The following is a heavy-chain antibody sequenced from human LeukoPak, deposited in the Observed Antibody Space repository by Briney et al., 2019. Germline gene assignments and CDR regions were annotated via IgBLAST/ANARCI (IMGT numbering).Heavy chain of an antibody. CDR2: INYSGFT. Sequence: SETLSLTCTASGGSINSYYWSWIPQPPGHGLEWIRYINYSGFTKYNHSLKSRVPISLETSNNQFSLKLSSVTAADTAVYYCGRHDSVPVFQRGVDVWGLGTTVTVSS. CDR1: GGSINSYY. D-gene: IGHD2-2*01. J-gene: IGHJ6*02. V-gene: IGHV4-59*08. CDR3: GRHDSVPVFQRGVDV.